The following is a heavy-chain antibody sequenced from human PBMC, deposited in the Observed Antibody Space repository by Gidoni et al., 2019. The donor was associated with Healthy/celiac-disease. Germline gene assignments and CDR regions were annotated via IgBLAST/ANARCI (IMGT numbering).Heavy chain of an antibody. Sequence: EVQLVESGGGLVKPGGSLSLSCAASAFTFSSYRMNWVRQAPGKGLEWVSSISSSSSYIYYADSVKGRFTISRDNAKNSLYLQMNSLRAEDTAVYYCARAGLVVPAAITPYYFDYWGQGTLVTVSS. J-gene: IGHJ4*02. CDR1: AFTFSSYR. CDR3: ARAGLVVPAAITPYYFDY. D-gene: IGHD2-2*01. CDR2: ISSSSSYI. V-gene: IGHV3-21*01.